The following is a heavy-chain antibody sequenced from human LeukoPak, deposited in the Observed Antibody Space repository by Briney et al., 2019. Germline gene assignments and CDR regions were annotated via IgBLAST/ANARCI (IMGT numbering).Heavy chain of an antibody. CDR1: GYTFTSYG. Sequence: GASVKVSCKASGYTFTSYGISWVRQAPGQGLEWIGWISAYNGNTNYAQKLQGRVTMTTDTSTSTAHMELRSLRSDDTAVYYCARDRGSSSSWYSDYWGQGTLVTVSS. V-gene: IGHV1-18*01. CDR3: ARDRGSSSSWYSDY. CDR2: ISAYNGNT. D-gene: IGHD6-13*01. J-gene: IGHJ4*02.